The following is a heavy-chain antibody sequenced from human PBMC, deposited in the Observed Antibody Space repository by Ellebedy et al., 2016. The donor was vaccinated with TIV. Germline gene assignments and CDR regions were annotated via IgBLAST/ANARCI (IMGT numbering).Heavy chain of an antibody. V-gene: IGHV1-3*01. CDR3: ARGNLRKLAVAEENWFGP. CDR2: IHPGNGDT. J-gene: IGHJ5*02. D-gene: IGHD6-19*01. Sequence: ASVKVSXXASGYTFTSYGIHWVRLAPGQRLEWMGWIHPGNGDTKYSRKFQGRVTISRDTSATTAYMELSSLRSEDTAVYYCARGNLRKLAVAEENWFGPWGQGTLVTVSS. CDR1: GYTFTSYG.